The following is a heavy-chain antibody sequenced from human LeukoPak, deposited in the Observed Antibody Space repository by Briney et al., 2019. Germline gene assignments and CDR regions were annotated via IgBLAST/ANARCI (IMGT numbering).Heavy chain of an antibody. Sequence: SETLSLTCAVYGGSFSGYYWSWIRQPPGKGLEWIGEINHSGSTNYNPSLKGRVTISVDTSKNQFSLKLSSVTAADTAVYYCARGSYVWGSYRAYYFDYWGQGTLVTVSS. V-gene: IGHV4-34*01. CDR2: INHSGST. CDR1: GGSFSGYY. D-gene: IGHD3-16*02. J-gene: IGHJ4*02. CDR3: ARGSYVWGSYRAYYFDY.